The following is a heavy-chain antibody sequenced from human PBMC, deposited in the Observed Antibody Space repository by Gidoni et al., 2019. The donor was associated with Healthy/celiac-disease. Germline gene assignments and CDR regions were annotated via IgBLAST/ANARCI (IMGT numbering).Heavy chain of an antibody. V-gene: IGHV3-48*03. CDR1: VFTFSSYE. J-gene: IGHJ4*02. CDR3: ARIRIAVAGTGDFDY. Sequence: EVQLVESGGGLVQPGGSLRLSCSASVFTFSSYEMNWVRQAPGKGLEWVSYISSCGSTIYYADSVKGRFTISRDNAKNSLYLQMNSLRAEDTAVYYCARIRIAVAGTGDFDYWGQGTLVTVSS. CDR2: ISSCGSTI. D-gene: IGHD6-19*01.